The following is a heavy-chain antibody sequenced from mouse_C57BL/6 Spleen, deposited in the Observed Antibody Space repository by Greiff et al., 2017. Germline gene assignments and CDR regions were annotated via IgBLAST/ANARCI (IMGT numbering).Heavy chain of an antibody. J-gene: IGHJ1*03. CDR2: IWGDGST. V-gene: IGHV2-3*01. CDR1: GFSLTSYG. Sequence: VQLQQSGPGLVAPSQSLSITCTVSGFSLTSYGVSWVRQSPGKGLEWMGVIWGDGSTNYHSALISRLTISKDNSKSQVFLKLNRLQTDDTSTYYCAKDSNYVGYFDVWGTGTTVTVSS. CDR3: AKDSNYVGYFDV. D-gene: IGHD2-5*01.